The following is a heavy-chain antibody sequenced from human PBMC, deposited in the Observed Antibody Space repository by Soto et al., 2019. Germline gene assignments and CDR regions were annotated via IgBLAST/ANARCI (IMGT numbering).Heavy chain of an antibody. CDR1: GYNFTAFW. CDR2: IDPSDSYT. CDR3: ARVHKNWFDS. J-gene: IGHJ5*01. Sequence: PGESLKISCKASGYNFTAFWIHWVRQMPGKGLEWLGKIDPSDSYTNYSPSFEGHVTISTDNSITTASLQWSSLRASDTALYFCARVHKNWFDSWAPGTMVTVSS. V-gene: IGHV5-10-1*01.